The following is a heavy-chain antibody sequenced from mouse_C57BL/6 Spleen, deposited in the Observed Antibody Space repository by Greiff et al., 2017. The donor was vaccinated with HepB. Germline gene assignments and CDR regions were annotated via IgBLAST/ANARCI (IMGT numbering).Heavy chain of an antibody. Sequence: VQLQQSGPELVKPGASVKISCKASGYTFTDYYINWVKQRPGQGLEWIGWVFPGSGSTYYNEKFKGKATLTVDKSSSTAYMLLSSLTSEVSVVYFCARSGLSTGSSYEGYFDVWGTGTTVTVSS. J-gene: IGHJ1*03. CDR1: GYTFTDYY. D-gene: IGHD1-1*01. CDR3: ARSGLSTGSSYEGYFDV. V-gene: IGHV1-75*01. CDR2: VFPGSGST.